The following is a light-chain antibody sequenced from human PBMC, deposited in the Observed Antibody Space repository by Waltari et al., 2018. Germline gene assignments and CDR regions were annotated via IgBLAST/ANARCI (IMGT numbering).Light chain of an antibody. CDR1: QSISTY. Sequence: DLQMTQSPSSLSASVGDTVSITCRASQSISTYLNWYQKKPGKAPELLIYGASKLQSGVPPRFSGSGSGAEFTLTINSLQPEDFATYYCQHSYNTPRTFGQGTKVEIK. J-gene: IGKJ1*01. V-gene: IGKV1-39*01. CDR2: GAS. CDR3: QHSYNTPRT.